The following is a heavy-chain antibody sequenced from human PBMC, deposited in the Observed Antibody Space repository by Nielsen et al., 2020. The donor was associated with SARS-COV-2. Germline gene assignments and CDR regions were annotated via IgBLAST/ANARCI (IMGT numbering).Heavy chain of an antibody. CDR2: IWYDGSNK. CDR1: GFTFSSYG. J-gene: IGHJ6*02. Sequence: GGSLRLSWAASGFTFSSYGMHWVRQAPGKGLEWVAVIWYDGSNKYYADSVKGRFTISRDNSKNTLCLQMNSLRAEDTAVYYCARDSSRYCSSTSCIYPPVYYYGMDVWGQGTTVTVSS. CDR3: ARDSSRYCSSTSCIYPPVYYYGMDV. D-gene: IGHD2-2*01. V-gene: IGHV3-33*01.